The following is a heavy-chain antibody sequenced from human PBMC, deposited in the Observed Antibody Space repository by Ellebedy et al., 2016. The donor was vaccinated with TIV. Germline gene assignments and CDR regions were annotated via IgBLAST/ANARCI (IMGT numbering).Heavy chain of an antibody. CDR2: INHSGST. J-gene: IGHJ3*02. Sequence: ESLKISCAASEFTFSDYYMSWIRQPPGKGLEWIGEINHSGSTNYNPSLKSRVTISVDTSKNQFSLKLSSVTAADTAVYYCARGWSHHAFDIWGQGTMVTVSS. CDR3: ARGWSHHAFDI. V-gene: IGHV4-34*01. D-gene: IGHD2-8*01. CDR1: EFTFSDYY.